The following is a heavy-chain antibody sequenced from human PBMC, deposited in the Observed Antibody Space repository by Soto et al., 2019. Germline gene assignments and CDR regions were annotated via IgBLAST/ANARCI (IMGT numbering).Heavy chain of an antibody. D-gene: IGHD1-26*01. J-gene: IGHJ4*02. CDR1: GFTFSSYE. CDR2: ITSGGTT. V-gene: IGHV3-48*03. CDR3: ARVLYATWSSFDY. Sequence: EVQLVESGGGLEQPGGSLRLSCTASGFTFSSYEMTWVRQAPGKGLEWISYITSGGTTYYADSAKGRFTISRDNAKNSLYLHLNSLTAEDTAIDYCARVLYATWSSFDYWGQGTLVTVSS.